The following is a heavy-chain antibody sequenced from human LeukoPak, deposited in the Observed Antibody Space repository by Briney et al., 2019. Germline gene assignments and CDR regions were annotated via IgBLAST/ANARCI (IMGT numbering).Heavy chain of an antibody. D-gene: IGHD5-12*01. CDR1: GYTFTSYG. CDR2: ISAYNGNT. CDR3: ARVVAMRGYYYYYYMDV. J-gene: IGHJ6*03. V-gene: IGHV1-18*01. Sequence: GASVTVSCKASGYTFTSYGISWVRQAPGQGLEWMGWISAYNGNTNYAQKLQGRVTMTTDTSTSTAYMELRSLRSDDTAVYYCARVVAMRGYYYYYYMDVWGKGTTVTVSS.